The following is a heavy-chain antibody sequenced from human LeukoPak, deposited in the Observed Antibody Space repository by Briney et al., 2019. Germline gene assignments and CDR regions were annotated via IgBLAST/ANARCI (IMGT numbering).Heavy chain of an antibody. J-gene: IGHJ5*02. Sequence: GGSLRLSCAASKFTFSSYWMHWVRQAPGKGLVWVSRINPDGSTTNYADSVKGRFTISRDNAKNTLYLQMNSLRAEDTAVYYCARVLLGSWDWFDPWGQGTLVTVSS. CDR2: INPDGSTT. D-gene: IGHD3-10*01. V-gene: IGHV3-74*01. CDR1: KFTFSSYW. CDR3: ARVLLGSWDWFDP.